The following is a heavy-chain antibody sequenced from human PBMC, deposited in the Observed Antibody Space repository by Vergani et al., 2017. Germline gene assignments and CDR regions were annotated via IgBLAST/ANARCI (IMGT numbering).Heavy chain of an antibody. V-gene: IGHV3-30*03. CDR2: ISYDGSNK. Sequence: VQLVESGGGVVQPGRSLRLSCAASGFTFSSYGMHWVRQAPGKGLEWVAVISYDGSNKYCADSVKGRFTISRDNSKNTLYLQMNSLRVEDTAVYYCARARAVAGPYFDYWGQVTLVTVSS. CDR3: ARARAVAGPYFDY. J-gene: IGHJ4*02. D-gene: IGHD6-19*01. CDR1: GFTFSSYG.